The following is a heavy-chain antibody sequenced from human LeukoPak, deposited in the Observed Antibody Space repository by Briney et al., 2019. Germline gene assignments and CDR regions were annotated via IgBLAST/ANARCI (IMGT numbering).Heavy chain of an antibody. CDR2: INSDGGST. CDR1: GFTFSSYW. Sequence: GGSLRLSCAASGFTFSSYWMHWVRQAPGKGLVWVSRINSDGGSTSYADSVKGRFTISRDNSKNTLYLQMNSLRAEDTAVYYCAKDPQRTYYDFWSGYYNWFDPWGQGTLVTVSS. V-gene: IGHV3-74*01. J-gene: IGHJ5*02. D-gene: IGHD3-3*01. CDR3: AKDPQRTYYDFWSGYYNWFDP.